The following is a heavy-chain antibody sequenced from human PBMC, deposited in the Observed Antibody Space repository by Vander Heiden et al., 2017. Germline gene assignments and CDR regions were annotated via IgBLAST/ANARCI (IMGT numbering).Heavy chain of an antibody. J-gene: IGHJ4*02. V-gene: IGHV3-48*02. CDR1: GFTFSSYS. D-gene: IGHD3-22*01. CDR3: ARTAYYYDSSGYFYDY. CDR2: ISSSSSTI. Sequence: EVQLVESGGGLVQPGGSLRLSCAASGFTFSSYSMNWVRQAPGKGLEWVSYISSSSSTIYYADSVKGRFTISRDNAKNSLYLQMNSLRDEDTAVYYCARTAYYYDSSGYFYDYWGQGTLVTVSS.